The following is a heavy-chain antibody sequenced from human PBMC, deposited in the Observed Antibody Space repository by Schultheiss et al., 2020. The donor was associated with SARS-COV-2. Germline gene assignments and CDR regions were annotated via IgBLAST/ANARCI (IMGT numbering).Heavy chain of an antibody. CDR2: IYYSGST. CDR3: ARWGTRSYGSGSPTYYFDY. D-gene: IGHD3-10*01. CDR1: GGSISSYY. J-gene: IGHJ4*02. V-gene: IGHV4-59*12. Sequence: SQTLSLTCTVSGGSISSYYWSWIRQPPGKGLEWIGYIYYSGSTYYNPSLKSRVTISVDTSKNQFSLKLSSVTAADTAVYYCARWGTRSYGSGSPTYYFDYWGQGTLVTVSS.